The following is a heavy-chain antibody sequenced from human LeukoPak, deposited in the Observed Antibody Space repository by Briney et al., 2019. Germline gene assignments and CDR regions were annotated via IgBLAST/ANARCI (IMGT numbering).Heavy chain of an antibody. V-gene: IGHV3-7*01. J-gene: IGHJ3*02. CDR3: ARAPGNYAFDI. CDR2: IKQDGSDK. Sequence: PGGSLRLSCAASGFTFSDYWMTWVRQAPGKGLEWVAKIKQDGSDKYYVDSVKGRFTISRDNAKNSLYLQMNSLRAEDTAVYYCARAPGNYAFDIWGQGTMVTVSS. CDR1: GFTFSDYW. D-gene: IGHD1-7*01.